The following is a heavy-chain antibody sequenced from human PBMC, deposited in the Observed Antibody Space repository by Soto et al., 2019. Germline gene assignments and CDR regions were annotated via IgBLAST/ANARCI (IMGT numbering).Heavy chain of an antibody. CDR1: GFTSSSYA. Sequence: GGSLRLSCAASGFTSSSYAMHWVRQAPGKGLEWVAVISYDGSNKYYADSVKGRFTISRGNSKNTLYLQMNSLRAEDTAVYYCARRYYYGSGSYAPDYWGQGTLVTVSS. J-gene: IGHJ4*02. V-gene: IGHV3-30-3*01. CDR2: ISYDGSNK. CDR3: ARRYYYGSGSYAPDY. D-gene: IGHD3-10*01.